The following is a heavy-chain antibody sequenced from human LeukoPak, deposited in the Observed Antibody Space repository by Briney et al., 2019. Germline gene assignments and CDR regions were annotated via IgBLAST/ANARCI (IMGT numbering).Heavy chain of an antibody. Sequence: PSETLSLTCTVSGGSISSSSYYWGWIRQPPGKGLEWIGSIYYSESTYYNPSLKSRVTISVDTSKDQFSLKLSSVTAADTAVYYCARLCAPTLRLTSIGYSYGDGWFDPWGQGTLVTVSS. CDR1: GGSISSSSYY. D-gene: IGHD5-18*01. CDR2: IYYSEST. J-gene: IGHJ5*02. CDR3: ARLCAPTLRLTSIGYSYGDGWFDP. V-gene: IGHV4-39*01.